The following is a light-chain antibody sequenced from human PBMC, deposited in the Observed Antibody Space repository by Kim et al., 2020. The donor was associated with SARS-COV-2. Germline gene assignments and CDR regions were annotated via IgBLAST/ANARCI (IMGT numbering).Light chain of an antibody. CDR2: WAS. CDR3: QQYYSTPPLT. V-gene: IGKV4-1*01. Sequence: TINCKSSQSVLYSSNNKNYLAWYQQTPGQPPKLLIYWASTRESGVPDRFSGSGSGTDFPLTISSLQAEDVAVYYCQQYYSTPPLTFGGGTKVDIK. CDR1: QSVLYSSNNKNY. J-gene: IGKJ4*01.